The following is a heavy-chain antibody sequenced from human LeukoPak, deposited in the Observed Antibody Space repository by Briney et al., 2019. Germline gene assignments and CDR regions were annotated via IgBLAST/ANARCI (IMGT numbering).Heavy chain of an antibody. CDR3: ARVEGHDYGDYGRPYYYYYGMDV. J-gene: IGHJ6*02. CDR1: GGSISGTDLY. D-gene: IGHD4-17*01. V-gene: IGHV4-30-4*08. Sequence: SETLSLTCIVSGGSISGTDLYWGWIRQPPGKGLEWIGYIYYSGSTYYNPSLKSRVTISVDTSKNQFSLKLSSVTAADTAVYYCARVEGHDYGDYGRPYYYYYGMDVWGQGTTVTVSS. CDR2: IYYSGST.